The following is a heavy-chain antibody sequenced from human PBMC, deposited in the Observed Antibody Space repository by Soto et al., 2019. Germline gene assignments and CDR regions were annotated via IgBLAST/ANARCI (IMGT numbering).Heavy chain of an antibody. CDR2: INHSGST. Sequence: QVQLQQWGAGLLKPSETLSLTCAVYGGSFSGYYWSWIRQPPGKGLEWIGEINHSGSTNYNPSLTSRLTISVDTSNNHFSLKLSSVTAADTAVYYCARESISAENWFHPWGQGTLVTVSS. V-gene: IGHV4-34*01. CDR1: GGSFSGYY. D-gene: IGHD6-6*01. CDR3: ARESISAENWFHP. J-gene: IGHJ5*02.